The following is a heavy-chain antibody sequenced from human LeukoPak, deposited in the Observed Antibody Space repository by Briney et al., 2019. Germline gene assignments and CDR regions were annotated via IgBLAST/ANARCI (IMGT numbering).Heavy chain of an antibody. V-gene: IGHV3-48*03. CDR2: ISSSGSTI. D-gene: IGHD3-3*01. Sequence: GSLRVSCEAPGFTFIRCKTNWVRQAPGKGLGWLSYISSSGSTIYYADSVKGRFTISRDNAKKSLSLQMDSLRAGDTAVYYCARVVRGYDLNYYYYMDVWGKGTTVTVSS. CDR1: GFTFIRCK. CDR3: ARVVRGYDLNYYYYMDV. J-gene: IGHJ6*03.